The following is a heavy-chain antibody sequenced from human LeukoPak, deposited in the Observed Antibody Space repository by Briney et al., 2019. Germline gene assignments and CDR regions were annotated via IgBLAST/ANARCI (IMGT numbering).Heavy chain of an antibody. CDR3: ARESRITMVRGAMSHNYYYYYMDV. V-gene: IGHV4-34*01. D-gene: IGHD3-10*01. CDR1: GASFSVYY. J-gene: IGHJ6*03. Sequence: SETLSLTCAVEGASFSVYYWSWVRQPPGKWLEWIGEINHSGSTTYNPSLKSRVTISVDTSKNQFSLKLSSVTAADTAVYYCARESRITMVRGAMSHNYYYYYMDVWGKGTTVTISS. CDR2: INHSGST.